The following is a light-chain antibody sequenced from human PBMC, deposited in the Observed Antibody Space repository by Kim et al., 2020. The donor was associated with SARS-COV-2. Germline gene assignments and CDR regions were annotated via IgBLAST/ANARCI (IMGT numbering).Light chain of an antibody. CDR1: SSNIGTNY. V-gene: IGLV1-51*01. CDR2: DNN. Sequence: QSVLTQPPSVSAAPGQKVTISCSGSSSNIGTNYVSWYQQLPGTAPKVLIYDNNKRPSGIPDRFSGSISGTSGSLDITGLQTVDEADYYCCSRDSSLSVWLFGGGTQLTVL. J-gene: IGLJ3*02. CDR3: CSRDSSLSVWL.